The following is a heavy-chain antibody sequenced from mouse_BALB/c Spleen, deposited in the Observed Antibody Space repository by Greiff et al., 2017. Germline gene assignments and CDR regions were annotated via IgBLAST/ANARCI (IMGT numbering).Heavy chain of an antibody. Sequence: ESGPGLVKPSQSLSLTCSVTGYSITSGYYWNWIRQFPGNKLEWMGYISYDGSNNYNPSLKNRISITRDTSKNQFFLKLNSVTTEDTATYYCARDGGRRSWFAYWGQGTLVTVSA. CDR3: ARDGGRRSWFAY. V-gene: IGHV3-6*02. CDR1: GYSITSGYY. D-gene: IGHD2-12*01. J-gene: IGHJ3*01. CDR2: ISYDGSN.